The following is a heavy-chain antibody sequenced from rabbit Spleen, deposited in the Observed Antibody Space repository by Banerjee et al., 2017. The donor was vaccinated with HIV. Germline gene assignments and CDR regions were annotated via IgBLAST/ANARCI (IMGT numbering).Heavy chain of an antibody. D-gene: IGHD8-1*01. J-gene: IGHJ4*01. CDR1: GFSFSSRYY. V-gene: IGHV1S40*01. CDR2: INTATTKP. Sequence: QSLEESGGDLVKPGASLTLTCTASGFSFSSRYYMCWVRQAPGKGLEWIACINTATTKPVYASWAKGRFTISKTSSTTVTLQMTSLTAADTATFFCARGDGGSHYYGLWGQGTLVTVS. CDR3: ARGDGGSHYYGL.